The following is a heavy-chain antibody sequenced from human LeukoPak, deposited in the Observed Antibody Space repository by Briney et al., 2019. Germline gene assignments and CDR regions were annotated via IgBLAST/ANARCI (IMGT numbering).Heavy chain of an antibody. CDR1: GGSVSGGSYY. Sequence: SETLSLTCTVSGGSVSGGSYYWSWIRQPPGKGLEWIGYIYYSGSTNYNPSLKSRVTISVDTSKNQFSLKLSSVTAADTAVYYCAKSDYYDSSGHGLAFDYWGQGTLVTVSS. CDR3: AKSDYYDSSGHGLAFDY. V-gene: IGHV4-61*01. D-gene: IGHD3-22*01. CDR2: IYYSGST. J-gene: IGHJ4*02.